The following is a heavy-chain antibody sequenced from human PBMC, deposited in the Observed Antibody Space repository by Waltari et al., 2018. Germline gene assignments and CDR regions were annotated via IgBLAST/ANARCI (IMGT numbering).Heavy chain of an antibody. V-gene: IGHV3-7*01. CDR1: GFTFSSYW. Sequence: EVQLVESGGGLVQPGGSLRLSCAASGFTFSSYWMSWVRQAPGKGLEWVANIKQDGSEKYYVDSVKGRFTISRDNAKNSLYLQMNSLRAEDTAVYYCARKITIFGVEYYGMDVWGQGTTVTVSS. J-gene: IGHJ6*02. D-gene: IGHD3-3*01. CDR3: ARKITIFGVEYYGMDV. CDR2: IKQDGSEK.